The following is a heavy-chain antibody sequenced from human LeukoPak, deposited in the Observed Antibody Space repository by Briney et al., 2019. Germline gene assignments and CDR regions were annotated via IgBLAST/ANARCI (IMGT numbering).Heavy chain of an antibody. Sequence: ASVKVSCKASRYAFTGYYMHWVRQAPGQGLEWMGWINPNSGGTNYAQKFQGRVTMTRDTSISTAYMELSRLRSDDTAVYYCASPSIADTYYYYGMDVWGQGTTVTVSS. CDR3: ASPSIADTYYYYGMDV. D-gene: IGHD6-6*01. V-gene: IGHV1-2*02. CDR2: INPNSGGT. J-gene: IGHJ6*02. CDR1: RYAFTGYY.